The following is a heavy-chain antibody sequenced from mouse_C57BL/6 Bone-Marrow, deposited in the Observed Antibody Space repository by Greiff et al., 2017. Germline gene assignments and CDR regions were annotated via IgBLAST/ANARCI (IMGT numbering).Heavy chain of an antibody. Sequence: VQLQQSGAELVRPGASVKLSCTASGFNIKDDYMHWVKQRPEQGLEWSGWIDPENGDTAYASKFQGKATITADTSSNTAYLQLSSLTSEDTAVYYCTSSPSYFDYWGQGTTLTVSS. J-gene: IGHJ2*01. D-gene: IGHD1-1*01. CDR2: IDPENGDT. V-gene: IGHV14-4*01. CDR1: GFNIKDDY. CDR3: TSSPSYFDY.